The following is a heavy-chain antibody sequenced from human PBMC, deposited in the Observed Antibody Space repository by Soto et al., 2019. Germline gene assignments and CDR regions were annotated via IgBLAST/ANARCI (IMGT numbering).Heavy chain of an antibody. V-gene: IGHV2-5*02. CDR2: IYWDDDK. J-gene: IGHJ5*02. CDR1: GFSLSTSGVG. CDR3: ARGYSSSWYGSNWFDP. D-gene: IGHD6-13*01. Sequence: QITLKESGPTLVKPTQTLTLTCTFSGFSLSTSGVGVGWIRQPPGKALEWLALIYWDDDKRYSPSLKSRLTITKDPSKTQVVLTMTNMDPVDTATYYCARGYSSSWYGSNWFDPWGQGTLVTVSS.